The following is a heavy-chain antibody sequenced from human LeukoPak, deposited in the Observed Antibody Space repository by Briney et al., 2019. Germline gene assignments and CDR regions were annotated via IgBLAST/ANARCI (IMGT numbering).Heavy chain of an antibody. V-gene: IGHV4-31*03. CDR3: ARDFGCSATTCFYYMDV. Sequence: PSQTLSLTCTVSGGSISSGGYYWTWIRQHPGKGLEWIGYIYYSGTYYNPSLKSRVSISEDTSKNQFSLKLTSVTAADTAVYYCARDFGCSATTCFYYMDVWGKGTTVTVSS. CDR1: GGSISSGGYY. D-gene: IGHD2-2*01. J-gene: IGHJ6*03. CDR2: IYYSGT.